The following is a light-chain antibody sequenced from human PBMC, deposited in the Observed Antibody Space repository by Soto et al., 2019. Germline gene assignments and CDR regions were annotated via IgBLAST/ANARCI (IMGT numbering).Light chain of an antibody. Sequence: QSALTQPASVSGSPGQSITISCTGTSRDVGAYNYVSWYQQHPGKAPKLIIYDVSNRPSGVSNRFSGSKSGNTASLTISGLQAEDEADYYCSSYTSTTTRGVFGGGTKLTVL. J-gene: IGLJ2*01. CDR2: DVS. CDR3: SSYTSTTTRGV. V-gene: IGLV2-14*01. CDR1: SRDVGAYNY.